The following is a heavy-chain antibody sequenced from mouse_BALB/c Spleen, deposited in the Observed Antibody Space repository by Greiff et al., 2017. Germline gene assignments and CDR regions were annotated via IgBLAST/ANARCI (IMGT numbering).Heavy chain of an antibody. D-gene: IGHD2-14*01. J-gene: IGHJ4*01. Sequence: DVKLVESGGGLVQPGGSLRLSCATSGFTFTDYYMSWVRQPPGKALEWLGFIRNKANGYTTEYSASVKGRFTISRDNSQSILYLQMNTLRAEDSATYYCARGDYRYAMDYWGQGTSVTVSS. V-gene: IGHV7-3*02. CDR2: IRNKANGYTT. CDR3: ARGDYRYAMDY. CDR1: GFTFTDYY.